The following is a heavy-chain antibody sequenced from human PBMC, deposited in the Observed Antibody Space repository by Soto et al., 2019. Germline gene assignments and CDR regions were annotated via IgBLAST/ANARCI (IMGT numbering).Heavy chain of an antibody. CDR1: GYTFNLYG. V-gene: IGHV1-18*04. D-gene: IGHD3-9*01. CDR3: ARILKTSRALGH. CDR2: ISGYNGNA. Sequence: QVQLVQSAGEARKPGASVKVSCKTSGYTFNLYGMTWLRQAPGQGLEWMGWISGYNGNATYAQKFKGRVILTIDTSTTTAHMELGSLTSDDTAVYYCARILKTSRALGHWGQGTLVTVSS. J-gene: IGHJ4*02.